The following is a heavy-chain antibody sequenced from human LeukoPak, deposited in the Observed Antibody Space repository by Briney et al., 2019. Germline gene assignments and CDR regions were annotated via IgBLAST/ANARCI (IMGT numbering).Heavy chain of an antibody. CDR1: GYTFTGYY. Sequence: ASVKVSCKASGYTFTGYYMHWVRQAPGQGLEWMGWINPNSGGTNYAQKFQGRVTMTRDTSISTAYMELSRLRSDDTAVYYCARSFYDSSGYAQEALDYWGQGTLVTVSS. V-gene: IGHV1-2*02. CDR3: ARSFYDSSGYAQEALDY. D-gene: IGHD3-22*01. J-gene: IGHJ4*02. CDR2: INPNSGGT.